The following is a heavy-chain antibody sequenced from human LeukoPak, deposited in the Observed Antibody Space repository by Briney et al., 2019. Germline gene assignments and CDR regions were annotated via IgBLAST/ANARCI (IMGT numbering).Heavy chain of an antibody. CDR1: GGSVSGYY. V-gene: IGHV4-59*02. CDR3: ARDVYYGMDV. J-gene: IGHJ6*02. CDR2: IYYSGST. Sequence: SETLSLTCVVSGGSVSGYYWGWIRQPPGKGLEWIGYIYYSGSTNYNPSLKSRVTISVDTSRNQFSLKLSSVTAADTAVYYCARDVYYGMDVWGQGTTVTVSS.